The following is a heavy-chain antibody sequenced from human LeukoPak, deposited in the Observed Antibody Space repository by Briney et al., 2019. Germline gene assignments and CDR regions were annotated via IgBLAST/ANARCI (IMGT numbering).Heavy chain of an antibody. Sequence: GASVKVSCTASGYTFTGYYMHWVRQAPGQGLEWMGGIIPIFGTANYAQKFQGRVTITADKSTSTAYMELSSLRSEDTAVYYCASAPLDYDSSGYYRPLDYWGQGTLVTVSS. CDR1: GYTFTGYY. V-gene: IGHV1-69*06. CDR2: IIPIFGTA. D-gene: IGHD3-22*01. J-gene: IGHJ4*02. CDR3: ASAPLDYDSSGYYRPLDY.